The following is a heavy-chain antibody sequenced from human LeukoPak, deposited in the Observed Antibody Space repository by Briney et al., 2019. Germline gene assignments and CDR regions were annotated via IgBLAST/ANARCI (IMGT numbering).Heavy chain of an antibody. CDR1: GGSISSYY. V-gene: IGHV4-59*01. CDR2: IYYRGRT. J-gene: IGHJ4*02. D-gene: IGHD3-16*01. Sequence: SETLSLTCTVSGGSISSYYWIWIRQPPGKGLEWIGYIYYRGRTNYNPSLKSRVTISVDTSKNQFSLKLSSVTAADTAVYYCARGRYDYVYWGQGTLVTVSS. CDR3: ARGRYDYVY.